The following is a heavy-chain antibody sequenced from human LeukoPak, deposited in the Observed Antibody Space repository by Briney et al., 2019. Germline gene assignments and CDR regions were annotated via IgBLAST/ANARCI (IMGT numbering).Heavy chain of an antibody. CDR3: ARSPDLAMVRGVIIPYYFDY. CDR2: ISGSGGST. V-gene: IGHV3-23*01. D-gene: IGHD3-10*01. Sequence: GGSLRLSCAASGFTFSSYNMNWVRQAPGKGLEWVSGISGSGGSTYYADSVKGRFTISRDNSKNMLYLQMNSLRAEDTAVYYCARSPDLAMVRGVIIPYYFDYWGQGTLVTVSS. J-gene: IGHJ4*02. CDR1: GFTFSSYN.